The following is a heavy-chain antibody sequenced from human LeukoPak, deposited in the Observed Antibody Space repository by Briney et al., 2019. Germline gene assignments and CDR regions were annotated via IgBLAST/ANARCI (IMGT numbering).Heavy chain of an antibody. D-gene: IGHD6-19*01. CDR3: AKGTWDSSGWILDY. CDR2: ISSGGGST. CDR1: GFTFSTFG. V-gene: IGHV3-23*01. J-gene: IGHJ4*02. Sequence: GGSLRLSCAASGFTFSTFGMSWVRQVPGKGLEWVSTISSGGGSTYYADSVKGRFTISRDNSKNTLYLQMNSLRAEDTAVYYCAKGTWDSSGWILDYWGQGTLVTVSS.